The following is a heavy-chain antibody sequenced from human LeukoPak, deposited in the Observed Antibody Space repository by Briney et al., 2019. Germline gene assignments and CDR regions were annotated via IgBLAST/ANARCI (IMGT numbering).Heavy chain of an antibody. J-gene: IGHJ6*02. V-gene: IGHV4-59*01. CDR2: IYYSGST. CDR3: ARGPDYYGSGSYLHYYYGMDV. Sequence: SETLSLTCTVSGGSISSYYWSWIRQPPGKGLEWIGYIYYSGSTNYNPSLKSRVTISVDTSKNQFSLKLSSVTAAVTAVYYCARGPDYYGSGSYLHYYYGMDVWGQGTTVTVSS. CDR1: GGSISSYY. D-gene: IGHD3-10*01.